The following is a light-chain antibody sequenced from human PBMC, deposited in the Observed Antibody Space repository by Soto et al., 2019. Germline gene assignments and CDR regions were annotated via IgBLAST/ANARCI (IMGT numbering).Light chain of an antibody. V-gene: IGKV1-13*02. CDR3: QQFNTKPLT. CDR2: DAS. J-gene: IGKJ4*01. CDR1: QGIGTA. Sequence: IQLTQSPSTLSASVGDRVTITCRASQGIGTALAWYHQRPGNSPDLLVYDASTLQSGDPSRFSGSGSETDFSLTISGLQPEDFGHYYCQQFNTKPLTFGGGTRVEIK.